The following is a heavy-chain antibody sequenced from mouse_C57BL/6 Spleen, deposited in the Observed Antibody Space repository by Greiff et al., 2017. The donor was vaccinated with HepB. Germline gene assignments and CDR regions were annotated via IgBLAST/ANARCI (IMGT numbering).Heavy chain of an antibody. CDR3: ARSPYYSNYVWYFDV. CDR1: GYSITSDY. CDR2: ISYSGST. V-gene: IGHV3-8*01. Sequence: DVKLQESGPGLAKPSQTLSLTCSVTGYSITSDYWNWIRKFPGNKLEYMGYISYSGSTYYNPSLKSRISITRDTSKNQYYLQLNSVTTEDTATYYCARSPYYSNYVWYFDVWGTGTTVTVSS. J-gene: IGHJ1*03. D-gene: IGHD2-5*01.